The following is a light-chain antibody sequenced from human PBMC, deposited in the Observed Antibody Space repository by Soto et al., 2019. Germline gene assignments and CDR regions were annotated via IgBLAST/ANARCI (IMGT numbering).Light chain of an antibody. CDR2: LEVSGTY. Sequence: VLTQSSSASASLGSSVKLTCTLSSEHSRYIIAWHQQQPGKAPRFLMNLEVSGTYKKGSGVPDRFSGSSSGADRYLTISNLQSEDEADYYCETWDSNTRVFGGGTKVTVL. V-gene: IGLV4-60*03. J-gene: IGLJ3*02. CDR3: ETWDSNTRV. CDR1: SEHSRYI.